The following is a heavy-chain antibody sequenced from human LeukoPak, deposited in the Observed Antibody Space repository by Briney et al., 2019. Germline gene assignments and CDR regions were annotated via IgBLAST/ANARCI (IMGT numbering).Heavy chain of an antibody. Sequence: GGSLRLSCAASGFTFSSYAMNWVRQAPGKGLEWVSGITGSGGSTDYADSVNGRFTISRDNPKNTLYLQMNSLTAEDTAVHYCATLVVGFWYTAVWGRGTLVTVSS. CDR1: GFTFSSYA. D-gene: IGHD2-21*01. CDR3: ATLVVGFWYTAV. J-gene: IGHJ2*01. CDR2: ITGSGGST. V-gene: IGHV3-23*01.